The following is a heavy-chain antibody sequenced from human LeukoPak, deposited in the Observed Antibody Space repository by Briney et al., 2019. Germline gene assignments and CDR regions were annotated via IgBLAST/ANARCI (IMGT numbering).Heavy chain of an antibody. D-gene: IGHD6-6*01. CDR2: INHSGST. J-gene: IGHJ6*02. CDR3: ARVYSSSGGMDV. Sequence: KPSETLSLTCAVHGGSFSGYYWSWIRQPPGKGLEWIGEINHSGSTNYNPSLKSRVTISVDTSKNQFSLKLSSVTAADTAVYYCARVYSSSGGMDVWGQGTTVTVSS. V-gene: IGHV4-34*01. CDR1: GGSFSGYY.